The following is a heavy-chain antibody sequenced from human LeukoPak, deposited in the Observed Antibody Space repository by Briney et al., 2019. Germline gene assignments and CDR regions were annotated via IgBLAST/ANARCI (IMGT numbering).Heavy chain of an antibody. Sequence: GRSLRLSCAASGFTFSSYAMHWVRQAPGKGLEWVAVISYDGSNKYYADSVKGRFTISRDNAKNSLFLQTNSLRAEDTAVYYCARDGCSSTSCRFYNWFDPWGQGTLVTVSS. CDR1: GFTFSSYA. D-gene: IGHD2-2*01. J-gene: IGHJ5*02. CDR2: ISYDGSNK. CDR3: ARDGCSSTSCRFYNWFDP. V-gene: IGHV3-30*04.